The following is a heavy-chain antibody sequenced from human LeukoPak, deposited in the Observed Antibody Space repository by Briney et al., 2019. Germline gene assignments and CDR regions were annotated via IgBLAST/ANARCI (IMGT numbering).Heavy chain of an antibody. CDR2: IYYSGST. CDR3: ARTQANWGSGEFYFDY. Sequence: SETLSLTCTVSGGSISSGDYYWSWIRQPPGRGLEWIGYIYYSGSTYYNPSLKSRVTISVDTSKNQFSLKLSSVTAADTAVYYCARTQANWGSGEFYFDYWGQGTLVTVSS. V-gene: IGHV4-30-4*01. D-gene: IGHD7-27*01. J-gene: IGHJ4*02. CDR1: GGSISSGDYY.